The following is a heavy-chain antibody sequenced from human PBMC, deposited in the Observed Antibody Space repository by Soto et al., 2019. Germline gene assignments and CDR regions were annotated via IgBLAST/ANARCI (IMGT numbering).Heavy chain of an antibody. D-gene: IGHD6-19*01. Sequence: VQLVQSGAEVKESGASVKVSCKASGYTFINYGVTWERRAPGQGPEWMSWIRGSNGDTKYAQNLQNRVSLTTDTSTNTAYMELRSLRPDDTAIYFCGRGGLAVSGNYDYWGQGTLVTVSS. CDR3: GRGGLAVSGNYDY. V-gene: IGHV1-18*01. CDR1: GYTFINYG. CDR2: IRGSNGDT. J-gene: IGHJ4*02.